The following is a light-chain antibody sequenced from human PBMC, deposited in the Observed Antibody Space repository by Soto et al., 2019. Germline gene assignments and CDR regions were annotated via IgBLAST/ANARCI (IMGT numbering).Light chain of an antibody. CDR3: SSYRSSSAYV. CDR1: SSDVGGYKY. CDR2: DVS. Sequence: QSALTQPASVSGSPGQSITISCTGTSSDVGGYKYVSWYQQHPGKAPKLMIYDVSNRPSGVSNRFSGSKSGNTASLTISGLQAEDEGDYYCSSYRSSSAYVFGTGTKVTVL. V-gene: IGLV2-14*01. J-gene: IGLJ1*01.